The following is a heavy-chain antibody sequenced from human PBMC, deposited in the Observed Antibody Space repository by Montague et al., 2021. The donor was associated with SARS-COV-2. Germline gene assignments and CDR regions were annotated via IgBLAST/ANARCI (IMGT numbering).Heavy chain of an antibody. CDR3: AKDTGAAAGTLGYCDS. Sequence: SLRLSCAVSGFTFDDYAMHWVRQAPGKGLEWVAGISWNGGRLGYADSVKGRFTISRDNAKNSLYLQMNSLRPEDTALYYCAKDTGAAAGTLGYCDSWGQGILVAVSS. CDR2: ISWNGGRL. J-gene: IGHJ4*02. CDR1: GFTFDDYA. D-gene: IGHD6-13*01. V-gene: IGHV3-9*01.